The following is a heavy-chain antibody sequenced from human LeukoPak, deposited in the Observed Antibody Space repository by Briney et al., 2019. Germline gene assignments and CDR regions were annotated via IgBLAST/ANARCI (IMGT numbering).Heavy chain of an antibody. CDR2: IRSKTHGGTT. Sequence: GGSLRLSCTASGFTFDYYAMSWFRQAPGQGLEWVGFIRSKTHGGTTEYAASVKGRFTISRDDSKSIAYLQMNSLKTEDTAVYYRARGDGSTDYWGQGILVTVSS. CDR1: GFTFDYYA. V-gene: IGHV3-49*03. D-gene: IGHD5-24*01. J-gene: IGHJ4*02. CDR3: ARGDGSTDY.